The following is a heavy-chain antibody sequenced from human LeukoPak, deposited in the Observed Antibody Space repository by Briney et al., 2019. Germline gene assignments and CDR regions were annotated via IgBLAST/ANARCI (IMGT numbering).Heavy chain of an antibody. J-gene: IGHJ5*02. CDR1: GYTFTSYY. CDR3: AREGNYYDSSGYYDGSWFDP. CDR2: INPSGGST. V-gene: IGHV1-46*01. Sequence: ASVNVSCKASGYTFTSYYMHWVRQAPGQGLEWMGIINPSGGSTSYAQKFQGRVTMTRDTSTSTVYMELSSLRSEDTAVYYCAREGNYYDSSGYYDGSWFDPWGQGTLVTVSS. D-gene: IGHD3-22*01.